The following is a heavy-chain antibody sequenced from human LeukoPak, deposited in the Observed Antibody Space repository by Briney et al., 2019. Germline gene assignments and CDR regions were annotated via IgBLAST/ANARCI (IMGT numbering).Heavy chain of an antibody. CDR2: IYPGDSDT. CDR3: ARNRGYDILTGYGT. CDR1: GYGVTSYG. Sequence: GESLQISCKGSGYGVTSYGIGWVRQMPGKGLEWMGIIYPGDSDTRYSPSFQGQDTISADKSISTAYLQWSSLKASDTAMYYCARNRGYDILTGYGTWGQGTLVTVSS. J-gene: IGHJ5*02. D-gene: IGHD3-9*01. V-gene: IGHV5-51*01.